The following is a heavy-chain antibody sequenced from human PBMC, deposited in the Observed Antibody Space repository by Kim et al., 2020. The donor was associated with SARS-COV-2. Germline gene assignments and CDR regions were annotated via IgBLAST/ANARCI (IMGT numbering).Heavy chain of an antibody. CDR1: GGSISSGAYY. J-gene: IGHJ4*02. CDR2: IYYSGST. D-gene: IGHD4-17*01. Sequence: SETLSLTCTVSGGSISSGAYYWSWIRQYPGTGLEWIGYIYYSGSTYYNPSLKSRVTLSVDTSKNQFSPKLSSVTAADTAVYYCAGHDYGDRAFDYWGQGTLVTVSS. V-gene: IGHV4-31*03. CDR3: AGHDYGDRAFDY.